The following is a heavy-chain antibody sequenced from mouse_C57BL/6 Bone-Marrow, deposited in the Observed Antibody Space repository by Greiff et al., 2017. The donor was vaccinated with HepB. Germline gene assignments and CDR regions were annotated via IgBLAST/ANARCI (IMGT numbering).Heavy chain of an antibody. CDR3: AYGYYPFAY. CDR2: IYPSDSET. D-gene: IGHD2-3*01. Sequence: QVHVKQPGAELVRPGSSVKLSCKASGYTFTSYWMDWVKQRPGQGLEWIGNIYPSDSETHYNQKFKDKATLTVDKSSSTAYMQLSSLTSEDSAVYYCAYGYYPFAYWGQGTLVTVSA. V-gene: IGHV1-61*01. CDR1: GYTFTSYW. J-gene: IGHJ3*01.